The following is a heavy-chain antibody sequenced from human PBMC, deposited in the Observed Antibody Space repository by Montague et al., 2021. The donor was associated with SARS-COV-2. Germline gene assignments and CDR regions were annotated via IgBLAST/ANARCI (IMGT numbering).Heavy chain of an antibody. D-gene: IGHD2-2*01. CDR1: GYSISSGYY. J-gene: IGHJ4*02. CDR2: IYHSGST. V-gene: IGHV4-38-2*02. Sequence: SETLSLTCTASGYSISSGYYWGWIRQPPRKGLEWIGSIYHSGSTXXNPXXXSRVTISVDTSKNQFSLKLSSVTAADTAVYYCARSQDCSTTSCHFDYWGQGTLVTVSS. CDR3: ARSQDCSTTSCHFDY.